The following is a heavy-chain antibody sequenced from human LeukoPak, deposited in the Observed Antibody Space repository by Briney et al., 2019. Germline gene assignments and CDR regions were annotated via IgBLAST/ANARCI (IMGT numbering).Heavy chain of an antibody. V-gene: IGHV4-34*01. Sequence: SETLSLTCAVYGGSFSGYYLSWIRQPPGKGLEWIGEINHSGSTNYNPSLKSRVTISVDTSKNQFSLKLSSVTAADTAVYYCARVRTPWDVWGSYRYYNWFDPWGQGTLVTASS. CDR3: ARVRTPWDVWGSYRYYNWFDP. CDR2: INHSGST. J-gene: IGHJ5*02. D-gene: IGHD3-16*02. CDR1: GGSFSGYY.